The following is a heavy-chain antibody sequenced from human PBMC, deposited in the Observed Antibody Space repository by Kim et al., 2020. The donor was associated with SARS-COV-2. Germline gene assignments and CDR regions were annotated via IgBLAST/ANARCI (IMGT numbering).Heavy chain of an antibody. J-gene: IGHJ4*02. CDR3: ARAGIAAAPFDY. V-gene: IGHV4-31*02. Sequence: YYNPSLKSRVTISVDTSKNQFSLKLSSVTAADTAVYYCARAGIAAAPFDYWGQGTLVTVSS. D-gene: IGHD6-13*01.